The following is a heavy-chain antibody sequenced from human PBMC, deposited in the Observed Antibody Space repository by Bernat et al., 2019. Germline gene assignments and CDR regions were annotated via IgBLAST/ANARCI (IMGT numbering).Heavy chain of an antibody. J-gene: IGHJ4*02. CDR2: ILPILGIA. V-gene: IGHV1-69*02. D-gene: IGHD5-18*01. Sequence: QVQLVQSGAEVKKPGSSVKASCKASGGTFSSYTISRVRPAPGQGLEWMGRILPILGIANYAQKFQGRVTSTADKSTSTAYMELSSLRSEDTAEYYCAILDTAMVKGFDYWGQGALVTVSS. CDR1: GGTFSSYT. CDR3: AILDTAMVKGFDY.